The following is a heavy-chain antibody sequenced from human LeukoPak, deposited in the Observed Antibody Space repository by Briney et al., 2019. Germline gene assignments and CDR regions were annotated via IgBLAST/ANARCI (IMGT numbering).Heavy chain of an antibody. Sequence: ASVKVSCKASGGTFSSYAISWVRQAPGQGLEWMGWISVLNGNTKYAQKVQGRVTMTTETSTSTAYMELRSLRSDDTAVYYCARDRDYDILTGYYMRVWSGDNWFDPWGQGTLVTVSS. CDR3: ARDRDYDILTGYYMRVWSGDNWFDP. D-gene: IGHD3-9*01. V-gene: IGHV1-18*01. CDR2: ISVLNGNT. J-gene: IGHJ5*02. CDR1: GGTFSSYA.